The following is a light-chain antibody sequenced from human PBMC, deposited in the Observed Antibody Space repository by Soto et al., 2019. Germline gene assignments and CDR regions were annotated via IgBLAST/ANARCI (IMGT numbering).Light chain of an antibody. CDR1: SSDVGGYKH. CDR3: NSQRSSGTRV. J-gene: IGLJ1*01. Sequence: QSVLTQPASVSGSPGQSITISCTGTSSDVGGYKHVSWYQHHPGKAPKLMIYEVSNRPSGVSNRFSGSKSGYTASLTISGLQAEDESDYYCNSQRSSGTRVFGTGTKLTRP. CDR2: EVS. V-gene: IGLV2-14*01.